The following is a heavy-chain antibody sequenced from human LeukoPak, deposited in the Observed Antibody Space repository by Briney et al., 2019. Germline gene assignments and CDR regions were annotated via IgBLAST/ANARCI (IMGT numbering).Heavy chain of an antibody. CDR1: GFTFSSYG. D-gene: IGHD6-19*01. V-gene: IGHV3-30*18. CDR2: ISYDGSNK. J-gene: IGHJ4*02. Sequence: GGSLRLSCAASGFTFSSYGMHWVRQAPGKGLEWVAVISYDGSNKYYADSVKGRFTISRDNSKNTLYLQMNSLRAEDTAVYYCAKDSSVPGGAGDYWGQGTLVTVSS. CDR3: AKDSSVPGGAGDY.